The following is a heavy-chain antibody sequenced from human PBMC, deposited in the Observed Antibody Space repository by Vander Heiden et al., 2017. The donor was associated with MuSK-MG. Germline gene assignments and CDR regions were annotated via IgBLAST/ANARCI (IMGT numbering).Heavy chain of an antibody. D-gene: IGHD2-2*01. J-gene: IGHJ6*03. CDR2: IYYSGST. CDR3: ARAGRTSRAGYYYMDV. V-gene: IGHV4-31*03. CDR1: GASISSGNYS. Sequence: HVQLQESGPGLVKPSQTLSLPRPVSGASISSGNYSWSWIRQHPVKGLEWIRYIYYSGSTSYNPSLKSRVTISVDTSKNQFSLKLSSVTAADTAVYYCARAGRTSRAGYYYMDVWGKGTTVTVSS.